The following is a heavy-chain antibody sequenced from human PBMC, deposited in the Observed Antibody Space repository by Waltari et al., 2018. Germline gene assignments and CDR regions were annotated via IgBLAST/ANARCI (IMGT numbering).Heavy chain of an antibody. Sequence: QVQLQESGPGLVKPSQTMSLTCTVSGGSISSGAYCWTWLRQSAGKGREYIGFIYAGGNTDYNPSLRSRVTISVDNSKNQFALYVTSVTATDTAVYYGATNGGPHIGAAGTGYFDYWGQVTLVTVSS. CDR1: GGSISSGAYC. CDR2: IYAGGNT. J-gene: IGHJ4*02. V-gene: IGHV4-61*09. CDR3: ATNGGPHIGAAGTGYFDY. D-gene: IGHD6-13*01.